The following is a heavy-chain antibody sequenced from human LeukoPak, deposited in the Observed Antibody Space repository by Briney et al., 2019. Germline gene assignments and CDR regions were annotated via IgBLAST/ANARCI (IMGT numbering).Heavy chain of an antibody. Sequence: ASVKVSCKASGYTFTSYGISWVRQAPGQGLEWMGWISAYNGNTNYAQKLQGRVTMTTDTSTSTAYMELRSLRPDDTAVYYCARDSPQYYYDSSGYFMDLDYWGQGTLVTVSS. J-gene: IGHJ4*02. CDR3: ARDSPQYYYDSSGYFMDLDY. CDR2: ISAYNGNT. D-gene: IGHD3-22*01. V-gene: IGHV1-18*01. CDR1: GYTFTSYG.